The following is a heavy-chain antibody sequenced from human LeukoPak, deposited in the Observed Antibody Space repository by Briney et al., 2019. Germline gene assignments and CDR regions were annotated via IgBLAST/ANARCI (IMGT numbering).Heavy chain of an antibody. V-gene: IGHV4-59*01. CDR1: GRSISSYY. Sequence: SDALPLTCTVSGRSISSYYWGSIRQPPGKGLEWIGHIYYRGSTNYNPPLKSRVTISVDTSKNQFSLRLSSVTAADTAVYYCASYSSSWYPCYYYMDVWGKGTTVTVSS. D-gene: IGHD6-13*01. J-gene: IGHJ6*03. CDR3: ASYSSSWYPCYYYMDV. CDR2: IYYRGST.